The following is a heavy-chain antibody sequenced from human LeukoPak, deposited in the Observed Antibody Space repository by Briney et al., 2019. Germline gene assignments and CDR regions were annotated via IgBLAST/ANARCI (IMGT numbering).Heavy chain of an antibody. Sequence: PGGSLRLSGAASGFTFSSYSMNWVRQAPGKGLEWVSYISSSSSTIYYADSVKGRFTISRDDAKNSLYLQMNSLRDEDTAVYYCTAGDYDSSGYYEWGQGTLVTVSS. CDR2: ISSSSSTI. D-gene: IGHD3-22*01. V-gene: IGHV3-48*02. CDR1: GFTFSSYS. J-gene: IGHJ4*02. CDR3: TAGDYDSSGYYE.